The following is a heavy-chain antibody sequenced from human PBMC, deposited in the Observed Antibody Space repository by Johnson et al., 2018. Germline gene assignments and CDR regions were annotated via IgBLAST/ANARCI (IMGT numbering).Heavy chain of an antibody. D-gene: IGHD2-21*02. J-gene: IGHJ6*02. Sequence: VQLVQSGGGVVQPGRSLRLSCAASGFTFSSYAMNWVRQAPGKGLEWVSAISGSGGSTYYADSVKGRFTIPRDNSKNPRYLQMNSLRAEDTAVYYCAKTDKYYYYGMDVWGQGTTVTVSS. CDR3: AKTDKYYYYGMDV. V-gene: IGHV3-23*04. CDR2: ISGSGGST. CDR1: GFTFSSYA.